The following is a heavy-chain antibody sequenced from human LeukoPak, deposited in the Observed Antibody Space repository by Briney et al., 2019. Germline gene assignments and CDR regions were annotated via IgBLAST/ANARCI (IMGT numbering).Heavy chain of an antibody. J-gene: IGHJ5*02. Sequence: ASVKVSCKASGYAFSSYDITWVRQAPGQGLEWMGWVDPKNGNRGYAPKFYGRLTMTRNASINTAYMELTTLRSEDTAVYYCTRGRGSTSFKFDPWGQGTLVTVSS. CDR1: GYAFSSYD. D-gene: IGHD2/OR15-2a*01. CDR3: TRGRGSTSFKFDP. CDR2: VDPKNGNR. V-gene: IGHV1-8*01.